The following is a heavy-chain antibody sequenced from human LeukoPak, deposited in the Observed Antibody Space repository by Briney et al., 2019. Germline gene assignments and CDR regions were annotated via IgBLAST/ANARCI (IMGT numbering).Heavy chain of an antibody. CDR3: ARHCCSGPAKRVFDI. J-gene: IGHJ3*02. D-gene: IGHD2-15*01. Sequence: SETLSLTCTVSGGSIISSDYHWGWVRQPPGKGPEWIGTISYSGNTDYNPSLRSRVTISVDTSNNQFSLRLGSVTAADTAVYHCARHCCSGPAKRVFDIWGQGTMVTVSS. CDR2: ISYSGNT. V-gene: IGHV4-39*01. CDR1: GGSIISSDYH.